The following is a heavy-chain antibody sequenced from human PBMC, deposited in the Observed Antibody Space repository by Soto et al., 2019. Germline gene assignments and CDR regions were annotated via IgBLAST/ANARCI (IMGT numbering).Heavy chain of an antibody. V-gene: IGHV3-53*01. D-gene: IGHD3-10*01. J-gene: IGHJ5*02. CDR3: ARDFAELGWFDP. Sequence: GGSLRLSCAASGFTVSSTYMSWVRQAPGKGLEWVSVIYSGGSTYYADSVKGRFTISRDNSKNTLYLQMNSLRVEDTAVYYCARDFAELGWFDPWGQRTLVTVSS. CDR2: IYSGGST. CDR1: GFTVSSTY.